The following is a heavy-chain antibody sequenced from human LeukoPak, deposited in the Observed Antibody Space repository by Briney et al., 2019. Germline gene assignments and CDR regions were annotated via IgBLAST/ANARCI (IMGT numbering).Heavy chain of an antibody. CDR3: ATGGYGFY. Sequence: GGPLRLSCAASGFPFSSYAMRWVRQAPGKGLECVSAISGSGGSTYYADSVKGRFTISRDNSKNTLYLQMNSLRAEDTAVYYCATGGYGFYWGQGTLVTVSS. V-gene: IGHV3-23*01. CDR1: GFPFSSYA. D-gene: IGHD5-12*01. CDR2: ISGSGGST. J-gene: IGHJ4*02.